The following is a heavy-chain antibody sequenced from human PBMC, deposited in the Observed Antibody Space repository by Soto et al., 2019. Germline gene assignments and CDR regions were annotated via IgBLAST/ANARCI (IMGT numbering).Heavy chain of an antibody. D-gene: IGHD3-22*01. J-gene: IGHJ4*02. V-gene: IGHV5-10-1*01. CDR2: IDPSDSQT. CDR1: GYSFAGYW. CDR3: ARQIYDSDTGPNFQYYFDS. Sequence: GASLKISCKGSGYSFAGYWITWVRQKPGKGLEWMGRIDPSDSQTYYSPSFRGHVTISATKSITTVFLQWSSLRASDTAMYYCARQIYDSDTGPNFQYYFDSWGQGAPVTVSS.